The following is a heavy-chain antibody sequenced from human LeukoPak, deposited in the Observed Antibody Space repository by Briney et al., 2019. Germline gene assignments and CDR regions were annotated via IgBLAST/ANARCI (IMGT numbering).Heavy chain of an antibody. CDR3: ATTTEIAAAGHRNAFDI. CDR2: INPNSGGT. D-gene: IGHD6-13*01. CDR1: GYTFTGYY. J-gene: IGHJ3*02. V-gene: IGHV1-2*04. Sequence: ASVKVSCKASGYTFTGYYMHWVRQAPGQGLEWMGWINPNSGGTNYAQKFQGWVTMTRDTSISTAYMELSRLRSDDTAVYYCATTTEIAAAGHRNAFDIWGQGTMVTVSS.